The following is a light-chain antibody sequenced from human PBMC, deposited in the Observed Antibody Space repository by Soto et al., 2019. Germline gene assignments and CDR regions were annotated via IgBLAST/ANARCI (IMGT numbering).Light chain of an antibody. V-gene: IGKV3-11*01. CDR2: DXS. CDR3: QQRSNWIST. J-gene: IGKJ5*01. Sequence: ESVLTQSPAALPLSPGERATLCXRASHSGNRYLSWYQQRPGXAPRXXXYDXSNRATGIPARLSGSGSGTDFTPTISSLEPEYVAVYYCQQRSNWISTFGQGTRLEIK. CDR1: HSGNRY.